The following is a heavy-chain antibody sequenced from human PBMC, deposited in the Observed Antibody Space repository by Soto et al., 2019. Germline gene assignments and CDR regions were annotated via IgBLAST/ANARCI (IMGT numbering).Heavy chain of an antibody. CDR1: GVTFSNYV. Sequence: SVKVSCKASGVTFSNYVISWVRQAPGQGLGCMGGIIPISGRANYAQKLQGRLTITADESTSTVYLELSSLRSDDTAVYYCARGWNDFPHWGQGTLVTVSS. CDR2: IIPISGRA. D-gene: IGHD1-1*01. V-gene: IGHV1-69*13. CDR3: ARGWNDFPH. J-gene: IGHJ4*02.